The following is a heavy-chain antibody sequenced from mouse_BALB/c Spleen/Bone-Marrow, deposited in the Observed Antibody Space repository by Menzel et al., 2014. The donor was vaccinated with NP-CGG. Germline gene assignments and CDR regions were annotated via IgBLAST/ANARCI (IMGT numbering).Heavy chain of an antibody. CDR1: GFNIKDTY. V-gene: IGHV14-3*02. CDR3: ARYYYGSSLFAY. CDR2: IDPANGNT. Sequence: VQLKESGAELVKPGASVKLSCTASGFNIKDTYMYWVKQRPEQGLEWIGRIDPANGNTKYDPKFQDKATITADISSNTAYLQLSSLTSEDTAVYYCARYYYGSSLFAYWGQGTLVTVSA. J-gene: IGHJ3*01. D-gene: IGHD1-1*01.